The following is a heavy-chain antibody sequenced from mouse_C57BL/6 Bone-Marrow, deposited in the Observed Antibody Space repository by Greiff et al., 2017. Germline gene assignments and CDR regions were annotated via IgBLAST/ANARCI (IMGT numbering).Heavy chain of an antibody. CDR3: ARLRRRVLYYALDY. Sequence: QVQLKESGAELARPGASVKMSCKASGYTFTSYTMHWVKQRPGQGLEWIGYINPSSGYTKYNQKFKDKATLTADKSSSTAYMQLSSLTSEDSAVYYCARLRRRVLYYALDYWGRGTSVTVSA. D-gene: IGHD5-1*01. CDR2: INPSSGYT. J-gene: IGHJ4*01. CDR1: GYTFTSYT. V-gene: IGHV1-4*01.